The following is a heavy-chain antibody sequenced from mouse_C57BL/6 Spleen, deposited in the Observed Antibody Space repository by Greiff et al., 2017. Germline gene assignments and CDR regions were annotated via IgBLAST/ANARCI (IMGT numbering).Heavy chain of an antibody. CDR3: ASHRFFAY. V-gene: IGHV3-6*01. CDR1: GYSITSGYY. Sequence: EVKLVESGPGLVKPSQSLSLTCSVTGYSITSGYYWNWIRQFPGNKLEWMGYISYDGSNNYNPSLKNRISITRDTSKNQFFLKLNSVTTEDTATYYCASHRFFAYWGQGTLVTVSA. J-gene: IGHJ3*01. CDR2: ISYDGSN.